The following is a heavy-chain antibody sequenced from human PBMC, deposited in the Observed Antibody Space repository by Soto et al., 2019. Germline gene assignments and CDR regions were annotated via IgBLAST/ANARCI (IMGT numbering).Heavy chain of an antibody. V-gene: IGHV4-4*02. CDR3: ARVIAAAVNWFDP. CDR2: IYHSGGT. CDR1: GGSLSSSNW. Sequence: QVQLQESGPGLVKPSGTLSLTCAVSGGSLSSSNWWSWVRQPPGKGLERIGEIYHSGGTNSTPSRKRRVTISVDKSKNQFSLKLSSVTAADTAVYYCARVIAAAVNWFDPWGQGTLVTVSS. J-gene: IGHJ5*02. D-gene: IGHD6-13*01.